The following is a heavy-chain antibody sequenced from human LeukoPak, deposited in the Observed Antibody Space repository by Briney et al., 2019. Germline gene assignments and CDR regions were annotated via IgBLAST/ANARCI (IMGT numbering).Heavy chain of an antibody. Sequence: GGSLRLSCVASGFSFTTYSMHWVRQAPGKGLEWVSYISIDSTTIYYAASAKGRFTISRDNVKNSLYLQMNSLTAEDTAMYYCARDVGYRSWFDPWGQGTLVTISS. CDR2: ISIDSTTI. J-gene: IGHJ5*02. V-gene: IGHV3-48*01. D-gene: IGHD5-18*01. CDR1: GFSFTTYS. CDR3: ARDVGYRSWFDP.